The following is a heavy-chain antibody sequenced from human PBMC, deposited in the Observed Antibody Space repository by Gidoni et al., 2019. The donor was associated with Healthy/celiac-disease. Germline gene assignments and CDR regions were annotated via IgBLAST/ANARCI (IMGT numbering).Heavy chain of an antibody. CDR3: AAGRGIAAAPWGY. D-gene: IGHD6-13*01. J-gene: IGHJ4*02. CDR2: IYDSGST. CDR1: GGSLSSSSYY. Sequence: QLQLPESGPGLVKPSETLSLTCTVSGGSLSSSSYYWGWIRPPPGKGLEWIGSIYDSGSTYYNPSLKSRVTISVDTSKNQFSRKLSSVTAADTAVYYCAAGRGIAAAPWGYWGQGTLVTVSS. V-gene: IGHV4-39*01.